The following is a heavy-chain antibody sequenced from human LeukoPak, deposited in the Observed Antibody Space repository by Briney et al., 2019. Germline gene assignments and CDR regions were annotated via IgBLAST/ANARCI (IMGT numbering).Heavy chain of an antibody. CDR1: GSTISTNY. D-gene: IGHD6-19*01. V-gene: IGHV3-66*01. CDR2: IYSGGTT. Sequence: GGSLRLSCAASGSTISTNYMSWVRQAPGKGLEWGSVIYSGGTTNYADSVKDRFFISRDNSANTLYLQMNSLRVEHTAVDYCARGVAVAGDWEWFDSWGQGTLVTVSS. J-gene: IGHJ5*01. CDR3: ARGVAVAGDWEWFDS.